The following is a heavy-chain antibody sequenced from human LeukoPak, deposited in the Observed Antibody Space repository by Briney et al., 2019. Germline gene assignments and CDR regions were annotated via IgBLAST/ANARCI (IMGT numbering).Heavy chain of an antibody. J-gene: IGHJ6*03. D-gene: IGHD4-11*01. CDR2: IVTYNGNT. CDR1: GYTFTSHG. V-gene: IGHV1-18*01. CDR3: AKTTVTSEEYYYYYMDV. Sequence: ASVKVSCKTSGYTFTSHGVSWVRQAPGQGLEWMGWIVTYNGNTYYSQKFQGRVTMTTDTSTSTAYLELRSLRSDDTAVYYCAKTTVTSEEYYYYYMDVWGKGTTVTVSS.